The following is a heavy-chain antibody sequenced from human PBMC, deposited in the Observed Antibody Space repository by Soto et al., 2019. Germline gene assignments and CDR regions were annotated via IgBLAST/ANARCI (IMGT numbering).Heavy chain of an antibody. CDR1: GFTFSSYS. CDR2: ISSSSSYI. Sequence: EVQLVESGGGLVKPGGSLRLSCAASGFTFSSYSMNWVRQAPGKGLEWVSSISSSSSYIYYADSVKGRFTISRDNAKNSLYLQMNSLRAEDTAVYYCARDLAEYYDFWSGYRTVGYYMDVWGKGTTATVSS. CDR3: ARDLAEYYDFWSGYRTVGYYMDV. V-gene: IGHV3-21*01. D-gene: IGHD3-3*01. J-gene: IGHJ6*03.